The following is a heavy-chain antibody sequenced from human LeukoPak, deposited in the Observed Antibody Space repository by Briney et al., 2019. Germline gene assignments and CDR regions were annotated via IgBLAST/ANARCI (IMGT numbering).Heavy chain of an antibody. CDR2: IYYSGSI. J-gene: IGHJ4*02. V-gene: IGHV4-59*01. CDR1: GASISSYY. D-gene: IGHD3-22*01. CDR3: ARENPSGYYNRPIDY. Sequence: PSETLSLTCTVSGASISSYYWSWIRQPPGKGLERIGDIYYSGSIKYNPSLKSRVTMSVDTSKSQFSLKLSSVTAADTAIYYCARENPSGYYNRPIDYWGQGTLVTVSS.